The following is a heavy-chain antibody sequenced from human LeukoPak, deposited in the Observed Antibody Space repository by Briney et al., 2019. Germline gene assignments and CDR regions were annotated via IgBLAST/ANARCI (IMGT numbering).Heavy chain of an antibody. CDR1: GFTSDTYN. CDR2: IRSYSSYI. Sequence: GGSLRLSCAASGFTSDTYNFNWVRQAPGKGLEWAASIRSYSSYIYYADSVKGRFTISRDDAKKSLYLQMNSLTAEDTAVYFCARFSEVYYYVDVWGTGTTVTVSS. J-gene: IGHJ6*03. V-gene: IGHV3-21*01. CDR3: ARFSEVYYYVDV. D-gene: IGHD2/OR15-2a*01.